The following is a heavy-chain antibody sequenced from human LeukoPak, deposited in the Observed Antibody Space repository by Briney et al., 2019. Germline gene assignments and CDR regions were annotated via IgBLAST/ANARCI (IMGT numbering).Heavy chain of an antibody. V-gene: IGHV3-49*03. CDR3: TRDRRAKSSGCYVPDFDC. D-gene: IGHD3-22*01. CDR1: GFTFGDYA. CDR2: IRNRVYGGST. Sequence: GGSLRLSCTTSGFTFGDYAMSWFRQAPGKGLEWVAFIRNRVYGGSTEYAASVKGRFTISRDDSKSIAYLQMNSLKIEDTAIYYGTRDRRAKSSGCYVPDFDCWGQGPLVTVSS. J-gene: IGHJ4*02.